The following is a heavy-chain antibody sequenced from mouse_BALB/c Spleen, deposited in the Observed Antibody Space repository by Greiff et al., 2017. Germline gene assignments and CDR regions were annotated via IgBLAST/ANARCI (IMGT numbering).Heavy chain of an antibody. J-gene: IGHJ2*01. CDR1: GFNIKDTY. Sequence: VQLQQSGAELVKPGASVKLSCTASGFNIKDTYMHWVKQRPEQGLEWIGRIDPANGNTKYDPKFQGKATITADTSSNTAYLQLSSLTSEDTAVYYCARGDYGSSYFDYWGQGTTLTVSS. V-gene: IGHV14-3*02. D-gene: IGHD1-1*01. CDR2: IDPANGNT. CDR3: ARGDYGSSYFDY.